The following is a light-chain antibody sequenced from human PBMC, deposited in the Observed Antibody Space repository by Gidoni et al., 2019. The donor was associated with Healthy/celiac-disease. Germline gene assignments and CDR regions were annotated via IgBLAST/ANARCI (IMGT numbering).Light chain of an antibody. CDR3: QQYGSSPIT. Sequence: EIVLTQSPGTLSFSPGERATLSCRASQSVSSSYLAWYHQKPGQAPRLLIHGASSRATGNPDRFSGSGSGTDFTLAISRLEPEDVAVYYCQQYGSSPITFGQGTRLEIK. V-gene: IGKV3-20*01. CDR1: QSVSSSY. J-gene: IGKJ5*01. CDR2: GAS.